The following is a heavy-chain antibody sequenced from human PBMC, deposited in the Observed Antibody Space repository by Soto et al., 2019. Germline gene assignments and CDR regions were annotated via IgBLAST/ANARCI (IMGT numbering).Heavy chain of an antibody. J-gene: IGHJ4*02. V-gene: IGHV3-23*01. CDR2: ISGSTGTT. D-gene: IGHD6-6*01. CDR1: GFMFNHYA. Sequence: EHVLESGGGLVQPGGSLRLSCEASGFMFNHYAMSWVRQTPGKGLEWVSVISGSTGTTYYADSVKGRFTISSDNSKNTVYLQMTSLRVEDSALYSCAKVIVLGASTLEYWGPGTRVTVSS. CDR3: AKVIVLGASTLEY.